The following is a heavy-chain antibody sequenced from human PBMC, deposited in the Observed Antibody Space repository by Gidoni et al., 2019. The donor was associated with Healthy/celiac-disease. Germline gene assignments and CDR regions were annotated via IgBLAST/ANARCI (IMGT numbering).Heavy chain of an antibody. D-gene: IGHD3-3*01. J-gene: IGHJ5*02. CDR2: INPSGGST. CDR1: GYTFTSYY. CDR3: ARDGEVLRFLEWLPTNWFDP. Sequence: QVQLVQSGAEVKKPGASVTVSCKASGYTFTSYYMHWVRQAPGQGLEWMGIINPSGGSTSYAQKFQGRVTMTRDTSTSTVYMELSSLRSEDTAVYYCARDGEVLRFLEWLPTNWFDPWGQGTLVTVSS. V-gene: IGHV1-46*03.